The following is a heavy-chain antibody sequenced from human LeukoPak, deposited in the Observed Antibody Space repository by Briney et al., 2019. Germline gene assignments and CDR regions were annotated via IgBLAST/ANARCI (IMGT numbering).Heavy chain of an antibody. CDR3: ARDRYYDSSGPGDGWYFDL. J-gene: IGHJ2*01. V-gene: IGHV3-48*04. CDR2: ISSSSSTI. CDR1: GFTFSSYS. D-gene: IGHD3-22*01. Sequence: GGSLRLSCAASGFTFSSYSMNWVRQAPGKGLEWVSYISSSSSTIYYADSVKGRFTISRDNAKNSLYLQMNSLRAEDTAVYYCARDRYYDSSGPGDGWYFDLWGRGTLVTVSS.